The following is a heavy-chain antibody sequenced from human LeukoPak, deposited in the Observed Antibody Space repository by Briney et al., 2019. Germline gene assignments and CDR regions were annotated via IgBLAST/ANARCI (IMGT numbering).Heavy chain of an antibody. CDR1: GFTFSSYA. Sequence: GGSLRLSCAASGFTFSSYAMHWVRQAPGKGLEYVSAISSNGGSTYYANSVKGRFTISRDNSKNTLYLQMGSLRAEDMAVYYCPRSTAFVVTPVDYWGQGTLVTVSS. CDR2: ISSNGGST. CDR3: PRSTAFVVTPVDY. V-gene: IGHV3-64*01. D-gene: IGHD4-23*01. J-gene: IGHJ4*02.